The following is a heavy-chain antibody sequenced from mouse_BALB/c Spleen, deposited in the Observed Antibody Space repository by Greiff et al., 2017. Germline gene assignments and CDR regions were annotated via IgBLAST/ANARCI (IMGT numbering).Heavy chain of an antibody. J-gene: IGHJ4*01. Sequence: EVKLVESGGGLVQPGGSRKLSCAASGFTFSSFGMHWVRQAPGKGLEWVAYISSGSSTIYYADTVTGRFTISRDNPKNTLFLQMTSLRSEDTAMYYCARSERAMDYWGQGTSVTVSS. V-gene: IGHV5-17*02. CDR1: GFTFSSFG. CDR3: ARSERAMDY. CDR2: ISSGSSTI.